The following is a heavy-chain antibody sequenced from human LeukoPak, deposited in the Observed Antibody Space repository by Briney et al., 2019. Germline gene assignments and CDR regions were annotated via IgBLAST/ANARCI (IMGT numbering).Heavy chain of an antibody. D-gene: IGHD6-19*01. CDR3: ARRSGWYNY. V-gene: IGHV1-18*01. CDR2: ISAYNGHT. CDR1: GYTFTSYG. J-gene: IGHJ4*02. Sequence: ASVKVSCKASGYTFTSYGITWVGRSTGQPLEWMGWISAYNGHTNYAQKFEGTVTMTTDTSTSTAYMELRSLRSDDTAVYYCARRSGWYNYWGQGTLVTVSS.